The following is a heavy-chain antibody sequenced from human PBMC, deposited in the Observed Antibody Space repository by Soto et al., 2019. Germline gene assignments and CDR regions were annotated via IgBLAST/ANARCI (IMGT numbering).Heavy chain of an antibody. D-gene: IGHD6-19*01. CDR2: IYYSGST. V-gene: IGHV4-39*01. CDR1: GGSISSSSYY. J-gene: IGHJ6*03. Sequence: QLQLQESGPGLVKPSETLSLTCTVSGGSISSSSYYWGWIGQPPGKGLEWIGSIYYSGSTYYNPSLKSRVTTPVDTSKNQFSLKLSSVTAADTAVYYCARAVAGHYYYYMDVWGKGATVTVSS. CDR3: ARAVAGHYYYYMDV.